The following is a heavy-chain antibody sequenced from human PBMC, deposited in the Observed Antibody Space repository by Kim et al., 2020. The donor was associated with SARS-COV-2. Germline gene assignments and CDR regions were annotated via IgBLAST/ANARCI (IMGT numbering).Heavy chain of an antibody. D-gene: IGHD2-8*02. CDR1: GDSVSRNTAT. V-gene: IGHV6-1*01. Sequence: SQTLSLTCAISGDSVSRNTATWDWIRQSPSRGLEWLGRTYYKSKWFNDYAVSVKSRITINPDTSNNRFSLQLNSVTPEDTAVYYCAKRESSGGRHSGMDVWGQGTTVTVSS. CDR2: TYYKSKWFN. CDR3: AKRESSGGRHSGMDV. J-gene: IGHJ6*02.